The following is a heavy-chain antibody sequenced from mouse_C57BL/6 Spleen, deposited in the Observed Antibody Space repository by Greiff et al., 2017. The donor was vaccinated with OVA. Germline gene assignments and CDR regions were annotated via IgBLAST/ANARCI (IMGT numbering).Heavy chain of an antibody. CDR3: ARGDYGSSYAIDY. Sequence: LQESGAELVRPGTSVKMSCKASGYTFTNYWIGWAKQRPGHGLEWIGDIYPGGGYTNYNEKFKGKATLTADKSSSTAYMQFSSLTSEDSAIYYCARGDYGSSYAIDYWGQGTSVTVSS. J-gene: IGHJ4*01. CDR1: GYTFTNYW. CDR2: IYPGGGYT. D-gene: IGHD1-1*01. V-gene: IGHV1-63*01.